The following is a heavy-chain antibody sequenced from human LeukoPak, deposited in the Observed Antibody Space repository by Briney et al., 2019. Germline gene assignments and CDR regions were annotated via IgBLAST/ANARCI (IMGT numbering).Heavy chain of an antibody. Sequence: PGGSLRLSCAASGFTFSSYAMSWVRQAPGKGLEWVSAISGSGGSTYYADSVKGRFTISRDNSKNTLYLQMNSLRAKDTAVYYCAKDGGYYGSGPFDYWGQGTLVTVSS. CDR2: ISGSGGST. CDR1: GFTFSSYA. CDR3: AKDGGYYGSGPFDY. J-gene: IGHJ4*02. D-gene: IGHD3-10*01. V-gene: IGHV3-23*01.